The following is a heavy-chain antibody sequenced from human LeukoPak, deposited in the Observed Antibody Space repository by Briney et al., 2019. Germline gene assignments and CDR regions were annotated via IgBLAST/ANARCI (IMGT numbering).Heavy chain of an antibody. V-gene: IGHV3-21*01. J-gene: IGHJ1*01. CDR2: ISSSSSYI. D-gene: IGHD4-17*01. Sequence: GGSLRLSCAASGFTFSSYSMNWVRQAPGKGLEWVSSISSSSSYIYYADSVKGRFTISRDNAKNSLYLQMNSLRAEDTAVYYCARDEKGDYGDRAEYFQHWGQGTLVTVSS. CDR1: GFTFSSYS. CDR3: ARDEKGDYGDRAEYFQH.